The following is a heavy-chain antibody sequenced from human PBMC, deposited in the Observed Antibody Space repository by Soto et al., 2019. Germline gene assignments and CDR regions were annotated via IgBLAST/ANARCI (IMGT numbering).Heavy chain of an antibody. CDR1: GFTFDDYG. CDR2: INWNGGST. V-gene: IGHV3-20*04. D-gene: IGHD3-10*01. CDR3: ARVRGVNTMVRGVIISPLAYFDY. Sequence: GGSLRLSCAASGFTFDDYGMSWVRQAPGKGLEWVSGINWNGGSTGYADSVKGRFTISRDNAKNSLYLQMNSLRAEDTALYYCARVRGVNTMVRGVIISPLAYFDYWGQGTLVTVSS. J-gene: IGHJ4*02.